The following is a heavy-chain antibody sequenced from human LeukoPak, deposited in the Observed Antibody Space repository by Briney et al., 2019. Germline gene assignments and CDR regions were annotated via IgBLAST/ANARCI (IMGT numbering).Heavy chain of an antibody. Sequence: SETLSLTCTVSGGSISSAGYYWSWIRQHPRKGLEWIGYIYYSGSTYYNPSLKSRVTISLGTSKNQFSLKLTSVTAADTAVYYCARVGGSRSYYRNWFDPWGQGTLVTVSS. J-gene: IGHJ5*02. D-gene: IGHD3-10*01. CDR2: IYYSGST. V-gene: IGHV4-31*03. CDR1: GGSISSAGYY. CDR3: ARVGGSRSYYRNWFDP.